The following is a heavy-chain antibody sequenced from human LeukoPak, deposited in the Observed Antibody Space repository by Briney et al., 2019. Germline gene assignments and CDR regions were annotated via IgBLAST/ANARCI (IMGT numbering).Heavy chain of an antibody. D-gene: IGHD1-26*01. V-gene: IGHV3-21*01. CDR2: ISSSSSYI. Sequence: GGSLRLSCAASGFTFSSYSMNWVRQAPGKGLEWVSSISSSSSYIYYADSVKGRLTISRDNAKNSLYLQMNSLRAEDTAVYYCARVVGATKLDYWGQGTLVTVSS. CDR3: ARVVGATKLDY. CDR1: GFTFSSYS. J-gene: IGHJ4*02.